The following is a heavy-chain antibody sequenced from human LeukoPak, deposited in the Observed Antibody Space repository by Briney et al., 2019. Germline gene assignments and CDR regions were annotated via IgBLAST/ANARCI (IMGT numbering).Heavy chain of an antibody. V-gene: IGHV1-2*02. CDR3: ARTPTTVTTWDH. J-gene: IGHJ4*02. CDR2: INPDSGGT. CDR1: GYTFTGYY. Sequence: ASVKVSCKASGYTFTGYYMHWVRQAPGQGLGWMGWINPDSGGTNYAQKFQGRVTMTRDTSISTAYMELSRLRSDDTAVYYCARTPTTVTTWDHWGQGTLVTVSS. D-gene: IGHD4-17*01.